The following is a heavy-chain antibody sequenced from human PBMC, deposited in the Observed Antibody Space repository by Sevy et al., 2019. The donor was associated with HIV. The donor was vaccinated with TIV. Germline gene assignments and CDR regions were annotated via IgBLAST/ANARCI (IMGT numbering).Heavy chain of an antibody. V-gene: IGHV1-46*01. D-gene: IGHD6-13*01. CDR2: INPSGVSA. J-gene: IGHJ6*02. Sequence: ASVKVSCKASGYTFTSNYMHWVRQAPGQGLEWMGIINPSGVSASYAQKFQGRVTVTRDTSTSTVYMELSSLRSEDTAVYYRARDRAAAGKKYYYYGMDVWGQGTTVTVSS. CDR3: ARDRAAAGKKYYYYGMDV. CDR1: GYTFTSNY.